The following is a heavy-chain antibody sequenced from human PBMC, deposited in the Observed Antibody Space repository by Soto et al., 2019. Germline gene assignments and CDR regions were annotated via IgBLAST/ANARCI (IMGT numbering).Heavy chain of an antibody. CDR1: GYTLTELS. CDR2: FDPEDGET. D-gene: IGHD3-22*01. CDR3: ATGQYYYDSSGYYYGDY. J-gene: IGHJ4*02. V-gene: IGHV1-24*01. Sequence: ASVKVSCKVSGYTLTELSMHWVRQAPGKGLEWMGGFDPEDGETIYAQKFQGRVTMTEDTSTDTAYMELSSLRSEDTAVYYCATGQYYYDSSGYYYGDYWGQGTLVTVSS.